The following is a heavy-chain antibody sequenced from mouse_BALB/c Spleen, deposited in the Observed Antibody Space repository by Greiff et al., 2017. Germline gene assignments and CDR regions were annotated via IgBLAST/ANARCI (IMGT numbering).Heavy chain of an antibody. Sequence: EVKLMESGGGLVKPGGSLKLSCAASGFTFSSYAMSWVRQTPEKRLEWVATISSGGSYTYYPDSVKGRFTISRDNAKNTLYLQMSSLRSEDTAMYYCARPLDYGSSSWYFDVWGAGTTVTVSS. V-gene: IGHV5-9-3*01. CDR1: GFTFSSYA. CDR3: ARPLDYGSSSWYFDV. J-gene: IGHJ1*01. D-gene: IGHD1-1*01. CDR2: ISSGGSYT.